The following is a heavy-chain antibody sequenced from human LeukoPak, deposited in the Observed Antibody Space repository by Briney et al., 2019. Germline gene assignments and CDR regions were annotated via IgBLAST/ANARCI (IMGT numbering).Heavy chain of an antibody. Sequence: PGGSPRLSCAASGFTFSSFSLNWVRQAPGKGLEWVSSISYSSSYIYYADSVKGRFTISRDNAKNSLYLQMNSLRAEDTAVYYCARALIGYYFDYWGQGTLVTVSS. D-gene: IGHD2-8*01. CDR1: GFTFSSFS. CDR3: ARALIGYYFDY. J-gene: IGHJ4*02. V-gene: IGHV3-21*01. CDR2: ISYSSSYI.